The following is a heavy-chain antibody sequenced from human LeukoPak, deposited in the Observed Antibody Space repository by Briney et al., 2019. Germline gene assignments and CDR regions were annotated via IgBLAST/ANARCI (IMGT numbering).Heavy chain of an antibody. CDR1: GGTFSSYA. J-gene: IGHJ5*02. V-gene: IGHV1-69*06. CDR2: IIPIFGTA. Sequence: ASVKVSCKASGGTFSSYAISWVRQAPGQGLEWMGGIIPIFGTANYAQKFQGRVTITADKSTSTAYMELSSLRSEDTAVYYCARGARDAAYFSWFDPWGQGTLVTVSS. CDR3: ARGARDAAYFSWFDP. D-gene: IGHD2-21*01.